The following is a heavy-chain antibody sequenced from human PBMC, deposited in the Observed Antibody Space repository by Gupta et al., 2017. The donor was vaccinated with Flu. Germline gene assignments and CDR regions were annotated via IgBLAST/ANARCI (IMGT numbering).Heavy chain of an antibody. CDR1: GFTFTTYW. CDR2: INQDGSQR. J-gene: IGHJ4*02. Sequence: EVQLVESGGGLVQPGGALRLSCAASGFTFTTYWMHWVRQAPGKGLEWVANINQDGSQRYYLDSVKGRFTISRDNAKNSLYLQMHSRRVADTAVYYCARAIGIVDAYGGQGILVSVSS. D-gene: IGHD3-22*01. V-gene: IGHV3-7*01. CDR3: ARAIGIVDAY.